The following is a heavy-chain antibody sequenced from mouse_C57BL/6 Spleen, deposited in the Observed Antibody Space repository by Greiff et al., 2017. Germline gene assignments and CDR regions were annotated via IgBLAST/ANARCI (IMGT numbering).Heavy chain of an antibody. CDR2: IHPNSGST. CDR3: ARRDYEVGMGG. J-gene: IGHJ4*01. D-gene: IGHD2-4*01. CDR1: GYTFTSYW. V-gene: IGHV1-64*01. Sequence: QVQLKQPGAELVKPGASVKLSCKASGYTFTSYWMPWVKPRPGQGLEWIGMIHPNSGSTNYNEKFKSKATLTVDKSSSTAYMQLSSLTSEDSAVYYCARRDYEVGMGGWGQGTSVTVAS.